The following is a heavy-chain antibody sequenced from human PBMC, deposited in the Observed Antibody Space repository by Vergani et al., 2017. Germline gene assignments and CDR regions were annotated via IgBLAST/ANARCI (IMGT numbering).Heavy chain of an antibody. CDR2: INPSGGST. J-gene: IGHJ6*02. CDR3: ARDLPYYYDSSGYYLYYYYGMDV. CDR1: GYTFTSYY. V-gene: IGHV1-46*01. D-gene: IGHD3-22*01. Sequence: QVQLVQSGAEVKKPGASVKVSCKASGYTFTSYYMHWVRQAPGQGLEWMGIINPSGGSTSYAQKFQGRVTMTRDTSTSTVYMELSSLRSEDTAVYYCARDLPYYYDSSGYYLYYYYGMDVWGQGTTVTVSS.